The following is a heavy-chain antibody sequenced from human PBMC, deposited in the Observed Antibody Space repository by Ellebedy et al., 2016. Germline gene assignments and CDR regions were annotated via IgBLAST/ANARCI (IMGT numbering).Heavy chain of an antibody. CDR3: MRGPGRGYPSDK. Sequence: SGPTLVNPTETHTLTGTFSGFALNTRGMCVSWIRQSPGKGLEWIAYIYSNGDINYNPSLKGRVTISLDTSKNQVSLRLNSVTAADTAMYYCMRGPGRGYPSDKWGPGTLVTVSS. CDR2: IYSNGDI. V-gene: IGHV4-61*08. D-gene: IGHD3-3*01. CDR1: GFALNTRGMC. J-gene: IGHJ4*02.